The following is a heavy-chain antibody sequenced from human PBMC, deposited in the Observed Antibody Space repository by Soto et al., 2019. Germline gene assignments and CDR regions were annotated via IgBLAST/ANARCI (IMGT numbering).Heavy chain of an antibody. CDR3: AKGYYYDSSGYYSPFAY. CDR2: ISGSGGST. Sequence: EVQLLEPGGDLVQPGGSLRLSCAASGFTFSSYAMSWVRQAPGKGLEWVSAISGSGGSTYYADSVKGRFTISRDNSKKTLYLQMNSLRAEDTAVYYCAKGYYYDSSGYYSPFAYWGQGTLVTVSS. J-gene: IGHJ4*02. CDR1: GFTFSSYA. V-gene: IGHV3-23*01. D-gene: IGHD3-22*01.